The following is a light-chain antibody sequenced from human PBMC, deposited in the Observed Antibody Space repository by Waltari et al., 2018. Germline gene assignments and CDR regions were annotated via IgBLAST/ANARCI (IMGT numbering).Light chain of an antibody. CDR1: SGSIDSRY. Sequence: VFTQPQSVSGSPGQTVTMSCIRSSGSIDSRYVQWLQQRPGSAPTTVIYKDNQIPSWVPDRFSCSIDSSSNSASLTISGLKSEDEADYYCQSIDDNYNVLFGGGTRLTV. V-gene: IGLV6-57*03. CDR3: QSIDDNYNVL. CDR2: KDN. J-gene: IGLJ7*01.